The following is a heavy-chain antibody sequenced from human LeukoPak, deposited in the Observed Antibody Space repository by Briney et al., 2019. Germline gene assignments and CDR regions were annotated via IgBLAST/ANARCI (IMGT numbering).Heavy chain of an antibody. J-gene: IGHJ6*02. CDR2: INPSGGST. D-gene: IGHD2-15*01. CDR1: GYTFTSYY. V-gene: IGHV1-46*01. Sequence: ASVKVSCKASGYTFTSYYMHWVRQAPGQGLEWMGIINPSGGSTSYAQKFQGRVTMTTDTSTSTAYMELRSLRSDDTAVYYCARYCSRPGDCYYYYGMDVWGQGTTVTVSS. CDR3: ARYCSRPGDCYYYYGMDV.